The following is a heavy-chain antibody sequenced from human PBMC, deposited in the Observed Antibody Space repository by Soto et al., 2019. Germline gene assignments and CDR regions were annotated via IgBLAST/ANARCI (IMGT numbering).Heavy chain of an antibody. CDR3: ARGRASGSYYLLDY. CDR1: GNTFTSYD. D-gene: IGHD3-10*01. CDR2: INPNSGNI. Sequence: ASVKVSCKASGNTFTSYDINWVRQATGHGLEWMGWINPNSGNIGYAQKFQGRVTMTRDTAIRTAYMEVSRLRSDDTAVYYCARGRASGSYYLLDYWVQGTLVTVSS. J-gene: IGHJ4*02. V-gene: IGHV1-8*01.